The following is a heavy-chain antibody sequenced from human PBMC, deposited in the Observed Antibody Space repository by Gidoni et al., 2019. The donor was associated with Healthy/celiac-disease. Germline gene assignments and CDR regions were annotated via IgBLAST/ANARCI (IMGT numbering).Heavy chain of an antibody. Sequence: QVQLVQSGAEVKKPGASVKVSCKASGYTFTGYYMHWVRQAPGQGLEWMGWINPNSGGTNYAQKFQGRVTMTRDTSISTAYMELSRLRSDDTAVYYCARVLFSWSGYYPNNDYYYYGMDVWGQGTTVTVSS. V-gene: IGHV1-2*02. D-gene: IGHD3-3*01. CDR1: GYTFTGYY. J-gene: IGHJ6*02. CDR2: INPNSGGT. CDR3: ARVLFSWSGYYPNNDYYYYGMDV.